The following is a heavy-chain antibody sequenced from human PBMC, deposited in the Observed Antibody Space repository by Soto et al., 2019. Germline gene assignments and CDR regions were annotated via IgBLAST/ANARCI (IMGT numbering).Heavy chain of an antibody. V-gene: IGHV3-9*01. Sequence: EVQLVESGGGLVQPGRSLRLSCIASGFTFDDHAMHWVRQAPGKGLEWVSGISWNSGYIGYADSVKGRFTISRDNAKNSVHLQMNSLRAEDTAFYYCAKDIKWSLPAGYLDNWGQGTLVTVSS. J-gene: IGHJ4*02. CDR2: ISWNSGYI. CDR3: AKDIKWSLPAGYLDN. CDR1: GFTFDDHA. D-gene: IGHD1-26*01.